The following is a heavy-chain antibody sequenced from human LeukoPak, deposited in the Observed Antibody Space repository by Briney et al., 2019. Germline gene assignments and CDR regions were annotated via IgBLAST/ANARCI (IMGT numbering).Heavy chain of an antibody. CDR2: IYSSGST. J-gene: IGHJ3*02. CDR1: GASISSGSNY. CDR3: ARAAYDILTGAFDI. D-gene: IGHD3-9*01. Sequence: SETLSLTCSVSGASISSGSNYWGWIRQPPGKTLEWIGSIYSSGSTYYNSSLQSRVIIIFDTPKNHFSLTLSSVTAADTAVYYCARAAYDILTGAFDIWGQGTVVTVSS. V-gene: IGHV4-39*07.